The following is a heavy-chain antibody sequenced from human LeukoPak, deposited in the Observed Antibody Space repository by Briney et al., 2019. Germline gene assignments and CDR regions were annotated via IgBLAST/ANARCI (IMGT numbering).Heavy chain of an antibody. CDR1: GYTFTSYG. CDR3: ARDGFADKIKYYYDSSGYYNY. J-gene: IGHJ4*02. D-gene: IGHD3-22*01. Sequence: ASVKVSCKASGYTFTSYGISWVRQAPGQGLEWMGWISAYNGNTNYAQKLQGRVTMTTDTSTSTAYMELRSLRSDDTAVYYCARDGFADKIKYYYDSSGYYNYWGQGTLVTVSS. CDR2: ISAYNGNT. V-gene: IGHV1-18*01.